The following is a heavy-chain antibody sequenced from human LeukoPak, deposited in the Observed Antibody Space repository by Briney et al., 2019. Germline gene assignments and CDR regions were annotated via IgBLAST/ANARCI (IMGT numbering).Heavy chain of an antibody. J-gene: IGHJ4*02. D-gene: IGHD3-22*01. V-gene: IGHV1-18*01. CDR2: ISAYNGNT. CDR3: ARYWAYYDSGDFDY. Sequence: GASVKVSCTASGYTFTSYGISWVRQAPGQGLEWMGWISAYNGNTNYAQKLQGRVTMTTDTSTSTAYMELSSLRSEDTAVYYCARYWAYYDSGDFDYWGQGTLVTVSS. CDR1: GYTFTSYG.